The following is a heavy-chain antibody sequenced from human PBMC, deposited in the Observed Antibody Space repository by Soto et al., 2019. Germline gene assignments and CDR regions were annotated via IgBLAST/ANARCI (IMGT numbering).Heavy chain of an antibody. CDR2: IYYSGST. Sequence: SETLSLTCTVSGGSISSGGYYWSWIRQHPGKGLEWIGYIYYSGSTYYNPSLKSRVTISVDTSKNQFSLKLSSVTAADTAVYYCARQKALLWFGELYYYYGMDVWGQGTTVTVSS. CDR3: ARQKALLWFGELYYYYGMDV. CDR1: GGSISSGGYY. D-gene: IGHD3-10*01. V-gene: IGHV4-31*03. J-gene: IGHJ6*02.